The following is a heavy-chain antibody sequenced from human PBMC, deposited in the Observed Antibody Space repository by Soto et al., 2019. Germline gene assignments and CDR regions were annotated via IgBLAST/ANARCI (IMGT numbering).Heavy chain of an antibody. CDR1: GGSISSNNYF. CDR3: ASIVVGATGHTDFDH. V-gene: IGHV4-39*01. J-gene: IGHJ4*02. Sequence: QLQESGPGLVKPSETLSLTCSVSGGSISSNNYFWGWIHQPPGKGLEFVGSVHYSGGTYYKPALKSRVTVSLDTSKNQFSLRLMSVSAADTAVYYCASIVVGATGHTDFDHWGQGTLVTVSS. D-gene: IGHD2-15*01. CDR2: VHYSGGT.